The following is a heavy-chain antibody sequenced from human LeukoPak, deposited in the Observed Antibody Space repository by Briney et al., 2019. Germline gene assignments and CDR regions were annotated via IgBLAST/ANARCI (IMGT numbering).Heavy chain of an antibody. Sequence: GGSLRLSCAASGFTSSDYYMSWIRQAPGKGLEWVSYISSSGSTIYYADSVKGRFTISRDNAKNSLYLQMNSLRAEDTAVYYCASLYGSGSYYIKHYYYYGMDVWGQGTTVTVSS. J-gene: IGHJ6*02. CDR2: ISSSGSTI. D-gene: IGHD3-10*01. CDR1: GFTSSDYY. CDR3: ASLYGSGSYYIKHYYYYGMDV. V-gene: IGHV3-11*01.